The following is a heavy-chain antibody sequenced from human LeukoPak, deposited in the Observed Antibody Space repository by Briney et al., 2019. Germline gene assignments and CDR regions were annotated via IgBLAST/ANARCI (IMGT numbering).Heavy chain of an antibody. CDR2: IHHSGT. Sequence: PSETLSLTCTVSGGSISNYFWSWIRQPPGKGLEWIGFIHHSGTKYSPSLKSRVTISLETSKNQFSLKVNSVTAADTAVYYCARVWGRKTGYYYYYYYGMDVWGQGTTVTVSS. CDR1: GGSISNYF. V-gene: IGHV4-59*01. D-gene: IGHD3-9*01. CDR3: ARVWGRKTGYYYYYYYGMDV. J-gene: IGHJ6*02.